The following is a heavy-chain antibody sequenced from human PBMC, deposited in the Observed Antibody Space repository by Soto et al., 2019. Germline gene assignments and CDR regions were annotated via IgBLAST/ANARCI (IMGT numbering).Heavy chain of an antibody. J-gene: IGHJ3*02. D-gene: IGHD3-22*01. CDR2: ISGSGGRT. Sequence: GGSLRLSCAASGFTFSSYAMSWVRQAPGKGLEWVSAISGSGGRTYYADSVKGRFTISRDNSNNTLYLQMNSLRAEATDVYYCAKGGPGATMIVLDDDFDIWGQAKMV. CDR1: GFTFSSYA. V-gene: IGHV3-23*01. CDR3: AKGGPGATMIVLDDDFDI.